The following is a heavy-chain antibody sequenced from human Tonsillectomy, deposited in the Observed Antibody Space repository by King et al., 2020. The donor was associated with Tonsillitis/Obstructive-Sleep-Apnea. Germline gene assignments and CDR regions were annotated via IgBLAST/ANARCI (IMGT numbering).Heavy chain of an antibody. Sequence: VQLVESGGGLVQPGGSLRLSCAASGFTFSSYAMSWVRQAPGKGLQWVSGISGGGGSTYYADSVKGRFTISRDNSKNTLYLQMNSLRAEDTAVYYCAKRPSGGWYFFIWGQGTMVTVSS. V-gene: IGHV3-23*04. J-gene: IGHJ3*02. CDR3: AKRPSGGWYFFI. D-gene: IGHD6-19*01. CDR1: GFTFSSYA. CDR2: ISGGGGST.